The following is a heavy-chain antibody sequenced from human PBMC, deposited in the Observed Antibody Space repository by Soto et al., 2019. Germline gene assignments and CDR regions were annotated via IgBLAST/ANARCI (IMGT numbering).Heavy chain of an antibody. D-gene: IGHD5-12*01. CDR3: ARVFSGYDLGGVGYYYYMDV. CDR1: GFTFSSYS. J-gene: IGHJ6*03. V-gene: IGHV3-21*01. Sequence: EVQLVESGGGLVKPGGSLRLSCAASGFTFSSYSMNWVRQAPGKGLEWVSSISSSSSYIYYADSVKGRFTISRDNAKNSLYLQMNSLRAEDTAVYYCARVFSGYDLGGVGYYYYMDVWGKGTTVTVSS. CDR2: ISSSSSYI.